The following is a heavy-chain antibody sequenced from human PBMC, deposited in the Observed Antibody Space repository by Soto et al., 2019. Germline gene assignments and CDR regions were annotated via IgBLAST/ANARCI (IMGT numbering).Heavy chain of an antibody. V-gene: IGHV3-30-3*01. D-gene: IGHD6-25*01. Sequence: GGSLRLSCAASGFTFSSYAMHWVRQAPGKGLEWVAVISYDGSNKYYADSVKGRFTISRDNSKNTLYLQMNSLRAEDTAVYYCVGVDYINGTSGYSMDVWGQGTTVTVSS. CDR2: ISYDGSNK. CDR3: VGVDYINGTSGYSMDV. CDR1: GFTFSSYA. J-gene: IGHJ6*02.